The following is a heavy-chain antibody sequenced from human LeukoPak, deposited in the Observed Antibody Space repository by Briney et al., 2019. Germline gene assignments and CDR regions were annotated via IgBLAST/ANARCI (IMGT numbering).Heavy chain of an antibody. CDR1: GYTFTGYY. Sequence: GSSVKVSCKASGYTFTGYYMHWVRQAPGQGLEWMGWINPNSGGTNYAQKFQGRVTMTRDTSISTAYMELSRLRSDDTAVYYCARCRIAAPQYGMDVWGQGTTVTVSS. D-gene: IGHD6-13*01. CDR3: ARCRIAAPQYGMDV. V-gene: IGHV1-2*02. J-gene: IGHJ6*02. CDR2: INPNSGGT.